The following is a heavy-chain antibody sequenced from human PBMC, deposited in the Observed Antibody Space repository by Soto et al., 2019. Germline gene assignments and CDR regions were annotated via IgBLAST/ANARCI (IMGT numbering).Heavy chain of an antibody. CDR2: ISAHNGNT. CDR1: GYAFTSYA. D-gene: IGHD3-10*01. J-gene: IGHJ4*01. V-gene: IGHV1-18*01. CDR3: ARSAYGSGSYILY. Sequence: ASVKVSCKASGYAFTSYAITWVRQAPGQGLEWMGWISAHNGNTNYAQKFQGRVTMITDTSTSTAYMELRSLRSDDTAVYYCARSAYGSGSYILYWGHGTLVTVSS.